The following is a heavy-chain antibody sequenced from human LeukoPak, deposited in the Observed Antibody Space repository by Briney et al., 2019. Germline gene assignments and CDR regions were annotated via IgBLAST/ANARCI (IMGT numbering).Heavy chain of an antibody. V-gene: IGHV4-39*07. CDR3: ARVVPAAQAGGDYYYYMDV. CDR2: IYYSGST. J-gene: IGHJ6*03. CDR1: GGSISSSSYY. Sequence: SETLSLTCTVSGGSISSSSYYWGWIRQPPGKGLEWIGSIYYSGSTYYNPSLKSRVTISVDTSKNQFSLKLSSVTAADTAVYYCARVVPAAQAGGDYYYYMDVWGKGTTVTVSS. D-gene: IGHD2-2*01.